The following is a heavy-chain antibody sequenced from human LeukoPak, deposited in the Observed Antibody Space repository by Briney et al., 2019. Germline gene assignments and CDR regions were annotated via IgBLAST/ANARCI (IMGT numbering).Heavy chain of an antibody. J-gene: IGHJ4*02. D-gene: IGHD6-13*01. CDR3: ARDVISSSWYVDY. CDR1: GFTFSTYG. CDR2: IWYDGSNK. Sequence: GGSLRLSCAASGFTFSTYGMHWVRQAPGKGLEWVAVIWYDGSNKYYADSVKGRFTISRDNSKNTLYLQMNSLRAEDTAVYYCARDVISSSWYVDYWGQGTLVTVSS. V-gene: IGHV3-33*01.